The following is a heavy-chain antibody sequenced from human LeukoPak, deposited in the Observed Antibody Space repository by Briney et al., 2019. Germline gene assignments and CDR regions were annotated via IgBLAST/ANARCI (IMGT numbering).Heavy chain of an antibody. CDR2: IYYSGST. CDR3: ARSIVVAGIVSDYYYYAMDV. J-gene: IGHJ6*02. V-gene: IGHV4-59*08. D-gene: IGHD6-19*01. Sequence: SDTLSLTCIVSGVSISSYYWSWIRQPPGKGLEWIGYIYYSGSTTYTPSLKSRVTISLQTSKKQFSLKLSSVTAEDTAVYYCARSIVVAGIVSDYYYYAMDVWGQGTTVTVSS. CDR1: GVSISSYY.